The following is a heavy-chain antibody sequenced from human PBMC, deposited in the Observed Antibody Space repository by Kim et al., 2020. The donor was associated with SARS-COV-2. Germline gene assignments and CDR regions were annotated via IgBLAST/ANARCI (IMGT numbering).Heavy chain of an antibody. CDR1: GSISSYY. V-gene: IGHV4-59*13. J-gene: IGHJ4*02. D-gene: IGHD3-22*01. Sequence: GSISSYYWSLIRQPPGKGLEWIGYIYYSGSTNYNPSLKSRVTISVDTSKNQFSLKLSSVTAADTAVYYCARSPDYYDSSGYLHYWGQGTLAT. CDR3: ARSPDYYDSSGYLHY. CDR2: IYYSGST.